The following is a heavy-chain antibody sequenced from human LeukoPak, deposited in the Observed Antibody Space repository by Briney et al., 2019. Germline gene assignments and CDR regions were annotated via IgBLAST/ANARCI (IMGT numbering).Heavy chain of an antibody. J-gene: IGHJ3*02. CDR3: AKPTVSGYDWDAFDI. D-gene: IGHD5-12*01. V-gene: IGHV3-30*02. CDR2: IRYDGSNK. Sequence: PGGSLRLSCAASGFTFSSYGMHWVRQAPGKGLEWVAFIRYDGSNKYYADSVKGRFTISRDNSKNTLYLQMNSLRAEDTAVYYCAKPTVSGYDWDAFDIWGQGTMVTVSS. CDR1: GFTFSSYG.